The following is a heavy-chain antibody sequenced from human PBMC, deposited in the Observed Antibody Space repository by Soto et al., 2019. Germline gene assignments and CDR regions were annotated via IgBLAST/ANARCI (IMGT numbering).Heavy chain of an antibody. CDR3: AKDIGSSGWYWSAHLDY. D-gene: IGHD6-13*01. CDR2: ISYDGSNK. Sequence: QVQLVESGGGVVQPGRSLRLSCAASGFTFSSYGMHWVRQAPGKGLEWVAVISYDGSNKYYADSVKGRFTISRDNSKNTLYLQMNRLRAEDTAVYYCAKDIGSSGWYWSAHLDYWGQGTLVTVSS. J-gene: IGHJ4*02. V-gene: IGHV3-30*18. CDR1: GFTFSSYG.